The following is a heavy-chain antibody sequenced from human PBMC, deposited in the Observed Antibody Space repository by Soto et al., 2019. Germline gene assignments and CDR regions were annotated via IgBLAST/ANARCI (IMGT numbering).Heavy chain of an antibody. CDR3: AKDLSPWRGFDFGH. J-gene: IGHJ5*02. CDR1: GFSFSTYA. V-gene: IGHV3-23*01. Sequence: PGGSLRLSCAGSGFSFSTYAMSWVRQAPGKELEWISATSGAGDTTYYADSVKGRFTISRDNSKNTLYLQMSNLRAEDTAVYYCAKDLSPWRGFDFGHWGQGTLVTVSS. CDR2: TSGAGDTT. D-gene: IGHD3-3*01.